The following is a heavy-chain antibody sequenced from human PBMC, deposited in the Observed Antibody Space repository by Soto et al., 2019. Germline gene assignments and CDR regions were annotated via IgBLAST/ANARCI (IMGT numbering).Heavy chain of an antibody. CDR1: GGSISSNSYY. CDR3: VWHRAPAALEFSVFGP. J-gene: IGHJ5*02. CDR2: IYYSGST. V-gene: IGHV4-39*01. Sequence: SETLSLTCTVSGGSISSNSYYWGWIRQPPGKGLEWIRSIYYSGSTYYNPSIKSRVTLTVNTSKIQFSLKLRAVGAANTAVYYLVWHRAPAALEFSVFGPWGQGTLGNVSS. D-gene: IGHD3-3*01.